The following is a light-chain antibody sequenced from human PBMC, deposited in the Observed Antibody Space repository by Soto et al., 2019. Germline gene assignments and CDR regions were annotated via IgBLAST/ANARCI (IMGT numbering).Light chain of an antibody. V-gene: IGKV1-27*01. CDR1: QDISNF. J-gene: IGKJ1*01. Sequence: DIQMTQSPSSLSASVGDRVTITCRASQDISNFLAWFQQKPGKVPKLLIYGASTLHSGVPSRFSGGGSGTDFTLTISSLQPEDVATYYCQRYNGAPRTFGPGTKVELE. CDR2: GAS. CDR3: QRYNGAPRT.